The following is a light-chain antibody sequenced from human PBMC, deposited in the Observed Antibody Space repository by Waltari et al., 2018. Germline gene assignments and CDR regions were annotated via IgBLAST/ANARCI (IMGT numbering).Light chain of an antibody. J-gene: IGKJ4*01. CDR2: ATS. CDR3: QQDFSVPLT. Sequence: IQMTQSPSSLSGSVGDRVTISCRASQDITNALAWYQHKLGRAPKLLIYATSRVEGGVPARFSGRGSGTTYTLTIDSLQSDDSASYFCQQDFSVPLTFGGGSKIEI. CDR1: QDITNA. V-gene: IGKV1-NL1*01.